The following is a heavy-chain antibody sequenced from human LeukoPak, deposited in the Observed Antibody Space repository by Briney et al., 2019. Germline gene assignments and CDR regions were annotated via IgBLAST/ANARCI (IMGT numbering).Heavy chain of an antibody. V-gene: IGHV4-30-4*01. CDR3: ARASNYEYYYCYMDV. CDR2: IYYSGST. J-gene: IGHJ6*03. CDR1: GGSISSGDYY. D-gene: IGHD4-11*01. Sequence: PSETLSLTCTVSGGSISSGDYYWSWIRQPPGKGLEWIGYIYYSGSTYYNPSLKSRVTISVDTSKNQFSLKLSSVTAADTAVYYCARASNYEYYYCYMDVWGKGTTVTVSS.